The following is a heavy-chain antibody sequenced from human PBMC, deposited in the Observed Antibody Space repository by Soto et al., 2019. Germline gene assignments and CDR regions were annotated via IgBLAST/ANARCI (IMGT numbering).Heavy chain of an antibody. CDR2: IYSDGTT. CDR1: GFTVSSNY. V-gene: IGHV3-53*02. CDR3: AILSN. J-gene: IGHJ4*02. D-gene: IGHD6-6*01. Sequence: EVQLVETGGGVIQPGGSLRLSCAASGFTVSSNYMNWVRQAPGKGLEWLSIIYSDGTTYYADSVKGRFTISRDNFKNTLYLQMNNLRDEDTAVYYCAILSNWGQGTLVTVSS.